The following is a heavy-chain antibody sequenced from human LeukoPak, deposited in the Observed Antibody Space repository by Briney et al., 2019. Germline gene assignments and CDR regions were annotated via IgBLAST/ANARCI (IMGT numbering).Heavy chain of an antibody. CDR1: GYTFTSYG. J-gene: IGHJ5*02. CDR2: IIPIFGTA. V-gene: IGHV1-69*06. Sequence: ASVKVSCKASGYTFTSYGISWVRQAPGQGLEWMGGIIPIFGTANYAQKFQGRVTITADKSTSTAYMELSSLRSEDTAVYYCASRYCSGGSCWFDPWGQGTLVTVSS. D-gene: IGHD2-15*01. CDR3: ASRYCSGGSCWFDP.